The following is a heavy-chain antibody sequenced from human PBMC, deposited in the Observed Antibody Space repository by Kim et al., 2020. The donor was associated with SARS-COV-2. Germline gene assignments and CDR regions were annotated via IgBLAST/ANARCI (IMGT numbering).Heavy chain of an antibody. CDR2: ISSNSGHT. V-gene: IGHV1-18*01. Sequence: ASVKVSCKASGYSFSNYGLVWARQAPGQGLEWMGWISSNSGHTKYAQNVQGRVTLTTDTSTNTGYMELSSLRSDDTAVYYCAPYYDSNSYRAQWDWGQGTPVTVSS. J-gene: IGHJ4*01. CDR1: GYSFSNYG. CDR3: APYYDSNSYRAQWD. D-gene: IGHD3-22*01.